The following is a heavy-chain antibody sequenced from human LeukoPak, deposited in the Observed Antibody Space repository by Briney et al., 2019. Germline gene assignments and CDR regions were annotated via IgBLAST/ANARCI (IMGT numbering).Heavy chain of an antibody. V-gene: IGHV4-39*01. CDR2: IYYSGST. J-gene: IGHJ4*02. CDR1: GGSISSSGYY. CDR3: ARGRIYSSSSFYRFDY. Sequence: SETLSLTCTVSGGSISSSGYYWGWIRQPPGKGLEWIASIYYSGSTYYNPSLKSRVTISVDTSKNQPSLKLSSVTAADTAVYYCARGRIYSSSSFYRFDYWGQGTLVTVSS. D-gene: IGHD6-6*01.